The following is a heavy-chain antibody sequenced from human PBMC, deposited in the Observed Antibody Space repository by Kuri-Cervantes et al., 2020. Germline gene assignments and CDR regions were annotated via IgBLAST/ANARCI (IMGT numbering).Heavy chain of an antibody. J-gene: IGHJ6*03. D-gene: IGHD2-2*01. V-gene: IGHV1-24*01. CDR1: GYTLTELS. CDR2: FDPEDGET. Sequence: ASVKVSCKVSGYTLTELSAHWVRQAPGKGLEWMGGFDPEDGETIYAQKFQGRVTMTEDTSTDTAYMELSSLRSEDTAVYYCARARGDQLQSYYYYYMDVWGKGTTVTVSS. CDR3: ARARGDQLQSYYYYYMDV.